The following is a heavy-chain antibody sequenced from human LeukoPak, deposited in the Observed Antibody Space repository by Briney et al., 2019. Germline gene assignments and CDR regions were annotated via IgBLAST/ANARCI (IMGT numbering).Heavy chain of an antibody. J-gene: IGHJ4*02. CDR1: GFTFGDSW. CDR2: IKIKPDGGTI. Sequence: PGGSLRLTCAAAGFTFGDSWMNWVRKGPGKGLEWVGRIKIKPDGGTIDYAAAVKGTFTISRDYSKNTVYLPLNSLKAEDTGVYSCTRYKYGSYYGVYYFDSWGQGTLVTASS. V-gene: IGHV3-15*01. D-gene: IGHD3-10*01. CDR3: TRYKYGSYYGVYYFDS.